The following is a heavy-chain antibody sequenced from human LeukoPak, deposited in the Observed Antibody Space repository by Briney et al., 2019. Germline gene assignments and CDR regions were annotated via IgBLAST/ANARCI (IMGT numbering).Heavy chain of an antibody. CDR3: ARDRYDYYYNYGMDV. D-gene: IGHD3-16*01. CDR2: ISSSGSTI. Sequence: GGSLRLSCAASGFTFSDYYMSWIRQAPGKGLEWVSYISSSGSTIYYADSVKGRFTISRDNAKNSLYLQMNSLRAEDTAVYYCARDRYDYYYNYGMDVWGQGTTVTVSS. V-gene: IGHV3-11*01. J-gene: IGHJ6*02. CDR1: GFTFSDYY.